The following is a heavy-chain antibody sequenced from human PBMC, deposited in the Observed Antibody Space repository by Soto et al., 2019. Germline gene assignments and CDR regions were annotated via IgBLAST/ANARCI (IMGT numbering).Heavy chain of an antibody. V-gene: IGHV5-51*01. Sequence: GESLKISCKGSGYSFATNWIGWVRQMPGKGLEWMGIIYPLDSDTRYSPSFQGQVTISADESISTAYLQWSSLKASDTAMYYCARTESGYSYGFADVWGQGTTVTVSS. J-gene: IGHJ6*02. CDR1: GYSFATNW. D-gene: IGHD5-18*01. CDR2: IYPLDSDT. CDR3: ARTESGYSYGFADV.